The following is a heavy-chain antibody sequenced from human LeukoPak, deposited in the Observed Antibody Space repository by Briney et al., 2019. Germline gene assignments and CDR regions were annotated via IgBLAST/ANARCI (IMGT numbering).Heavy chain of an antibody. Sequence: GGSLRLSCAASGFTFSSYSMNWVRQAPGKGLEWVSSISSSSSYIYYADSVKGRFAISRDNAKNSLYLQMNSLRAEDTAVYYCAREIAARGFDYWGQGTLVTVSS. CDR1: GFTFSSYS. V-gene: IGHV3-21*01. CDR3: AREIAARGFDY. J-gene: IGHJ4*02. CDR2: ISSSSSYI. D-gene: IGHD6-6*01.